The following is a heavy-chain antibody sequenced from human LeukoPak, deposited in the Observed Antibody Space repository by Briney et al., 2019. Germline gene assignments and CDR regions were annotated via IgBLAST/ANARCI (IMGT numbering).Heavy chain of an antibody. CDR3: AKRLAVTGNHAFDR. D-gene: IGHD1-20*01. V-gene: IGHV3-43*02. CDR1: GFSFDDYA. CDR2: ISGDGVTT. J-gene: IGHJ3*01. Sequence: PGGSLRLSCAASGFSFDDYAMRWARQPPGKGLEWVSLISGDGVTTFYADSVKGRFTISRDNRKNSLYLQMTSLRSEDTALYYCAKRLAVTGNHAFDRWARATLLTVSS.